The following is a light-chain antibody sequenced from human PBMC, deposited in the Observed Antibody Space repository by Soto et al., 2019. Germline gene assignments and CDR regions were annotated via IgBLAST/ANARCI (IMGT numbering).Light chain of an antibody. V-gene: IGKV1-33*01. CDR1: QNINNY. CDR2: DAS. J-gene: IGKJ4*01. CDR3: QQTDSYPST. Sequence: DIHMTQSPSSLSASLGDRVTITCQASQNINNYSNWYQQKPGRAPKLLIYDASNLEAGVPSRFRGSGSGTDFTFTISRLQPEDFATYYCQQTDSYPSTFGGGTKGDIK.